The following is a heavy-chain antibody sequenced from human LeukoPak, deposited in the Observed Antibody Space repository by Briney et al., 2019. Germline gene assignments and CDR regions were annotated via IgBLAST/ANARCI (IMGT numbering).Heavy chain of an antibody. CDR3: ASGSVAEDY. D-gene: IGHD3-10*01. CDR1: GGSISSDY. J-gene: IGHJ4*02. CDR2: IYYSWST. V-gene: IGHV4-59*13. Sequence: SSETLSLTCTVSGGSISSDYWSWSRQPPAKGLEWVWYIYYSWSTNYNPSRKGRVTISVDTSKTPFSLKLSSVTAADTAVYYCASGSVAEDYWGKGTLVTVSS.